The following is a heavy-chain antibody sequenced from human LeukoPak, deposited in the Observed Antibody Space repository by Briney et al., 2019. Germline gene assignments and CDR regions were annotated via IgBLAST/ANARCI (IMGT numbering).Heavy chain of an antibody. CDR2: TYYRSKWYN. J-gene: IGHJ4*02. CDR1: GAGVSSNSAA. CDR3: ARDQSSGADFDY. V-gene: IGHV6-1*01. Sequence: SPTVSLTFAISGAGVSSNSAAWNWIRQSPSRGLEWLGRTYYRSKWYNDYAVSVKSRITINPDTSKNQFSLQLNSVTPEDTAVYYCARDQSSGADFDYWGQGTLVTVSS. D-gene: IGHD5-12*01.